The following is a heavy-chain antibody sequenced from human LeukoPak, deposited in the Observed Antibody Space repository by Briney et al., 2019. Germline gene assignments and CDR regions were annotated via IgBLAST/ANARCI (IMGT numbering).Heavy chain of an antibody. V-gene: IGHV1-18*01. D-gene: IGHD3-22*01. CDR1: GYTFTSYG. CDR2: ISAYNGNT. J-gene: IGHJ6*03. CDR3: ARSSSGYYAPLFAYYYYYYMDV. Sequence: ASVKVSYKASGYTFTSYGISWVRQAPGQGLEWMGWISAYNGNTSYAQKLQGRVTMTTDTSTSTAYMELRSLRSDDTAVYYCARSSSGYYAPLFAYYYYYYMDVWGKGTTVTVSS.